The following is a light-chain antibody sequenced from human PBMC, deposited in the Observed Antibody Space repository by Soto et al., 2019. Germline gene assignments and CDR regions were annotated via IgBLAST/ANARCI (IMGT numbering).Light chain of an antibody. CDR3: QCYDSSLSGSV. J-gene: IGLJ2*01. V-gene: IGLV1-40*01. CDR2: GNS. CDR1: SSNIGAGYD. Sequence: QSVLTQPPSVSGAPGQRVTISCTGSSSNIGAGYDVHWYQQLPGTAPKLLIYGNSNRPSGVPDRFSGSKSGTSASLAITGLQAEDEADYYCQCYDSSLSGSVFGGGIKLTVL.